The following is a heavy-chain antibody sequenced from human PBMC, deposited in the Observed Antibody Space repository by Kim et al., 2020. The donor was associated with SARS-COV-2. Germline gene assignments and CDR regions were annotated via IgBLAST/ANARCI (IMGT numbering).Heavy chain of an antibody. CDR3: AKDGYYYVSSGYYEPSNLGY. CDR1: GFTFSSYA. V-gene: IGHV3-23*01. Sequence: GGSLRLSFAASGFTFSSYAMSWVRQAPGKGLEWVSAISGSGGSTYYADSVKGRFTISRDNSKNTLYLQMNSLRAEDTAVYYCAKDGYYYVSSGYYEPSNLGYWGQGTLVTVSS. CDR2: ISGSGGST. D-gene: IGHD3-22*01. J-gene: IGHJ4*02.